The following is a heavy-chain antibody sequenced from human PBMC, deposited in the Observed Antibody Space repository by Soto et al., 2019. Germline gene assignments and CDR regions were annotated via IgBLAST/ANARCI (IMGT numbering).Heavy chain of an antibody. D-gene: IGHD4-17*01. J-gene: IGHJ5*02. CDR3: AKDLLPNTVTTSGS. CDR2: ISSDGNNK. Sequence: QVQLVESGGGAVQPGRCLRVSCAASGVTFDSHGMHWVRQAPGKGLEWVAVISSDGNNKYYADSVKGRFTISRDNFNNILYLQMSSLRAEDTAVYYCAKDLLPNTVTTSGSWGQGTLVTVSS. CDR1: GVTFDSHG. V-gene: IGHV3-30*18.